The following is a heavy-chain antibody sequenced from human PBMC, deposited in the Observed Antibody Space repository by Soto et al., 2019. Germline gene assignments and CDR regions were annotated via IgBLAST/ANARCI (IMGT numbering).Heavy chain of an antibody. J-gene: IGHJ5*02. Sequence: SVKVSCKASGFTFTSSAMQWVRQARGQRLEWIGWIVVGSGNTNYAQKFQERVTITRDMSTSTAYMELSSLRSEDTAVYYCAADPAPRDTMEAWGQGTLVTVSS. CDR3: AADPAPRDTMEA. V-gene: IGHV1-58*02. CDR2: IVVGSGNT. D-gene: IGHD1-1*01. CDR1: GFTFTSSA.